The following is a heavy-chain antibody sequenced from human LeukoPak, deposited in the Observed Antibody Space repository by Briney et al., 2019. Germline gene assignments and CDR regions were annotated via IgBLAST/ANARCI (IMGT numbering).Heavy chain of an antibody. CDR1: GFTFNNYA. Sequence: TGRSLRLSCAASGFTFNNYAMTWVRQAPGKGLEWVSAITVGGGTTYYADSVRGRFTISRDNSKNTLYLQMNSLRAEDTAIYYCAKEDHRGSDPPWFDPWGQGTLVTVSS. D-gene: IGHD3-10*01. V-gene: IGHV3-23*01. CDR3: AKEDHRGSDPPWFDP. CDR2: ITVGGGTT. J-gene: IGHJ5*02.